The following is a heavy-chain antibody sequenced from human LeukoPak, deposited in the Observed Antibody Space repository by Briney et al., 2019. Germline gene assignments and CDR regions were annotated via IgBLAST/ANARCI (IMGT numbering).Heavy chain of an antibody. D-gene: IGHD5-12*01. CDR1: GYTFSDYY. J-gene: IGHJ4*02. CDR3: SRGSALNRAYSGYDPPFHY. V-gene: IGHV1-2*02. Sequence: ASVKVYCKASGYTFSDYYMHWVRQAPGQGLEWMGWINPNSGATGYAQKFQGRVTMTRDASISTADMELNSLRSDDTAMYYCSRGSALNRAYSGYDPPFHYWGQGTLVVVSS. CDR2: INPNSGAT.